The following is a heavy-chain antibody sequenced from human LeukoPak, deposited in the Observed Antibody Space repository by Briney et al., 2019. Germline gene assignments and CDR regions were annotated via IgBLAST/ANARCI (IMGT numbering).Heavy chain of an antibody. V-gene: IGHV4-59*11. CDR2: TYYSGST. D-gene: IGHD3-10*01. CDR3: ARDHDGSGSSFLDY. Sequence: SETLSLTCTVSGGSISSHYWSWIRQPPGKGLEWIGYTYYSGSTNYNPSLKSRVTISVDTSKNQFSLKLSSVTAADTAVYYCARDHDGSGSSFLDYWGQGTLVTVSS. J-gene: IGHJ4*02. CDR1: GGSISSHY.